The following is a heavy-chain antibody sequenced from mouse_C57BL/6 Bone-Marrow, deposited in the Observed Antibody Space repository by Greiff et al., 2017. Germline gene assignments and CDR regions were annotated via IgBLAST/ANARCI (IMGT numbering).Heavy chain of an antibody. CDR2: INPNNGGT. Sequence: EVKLQESGPELVKPGASVKISCKASGYTFTDYYMNWVKQSHGKSLEWIGDINPNNGGTSYNQKFKGKATLTVDKSSSTAYMELRSLTSEDSAVYYGARAHYYGSSPYYYAMDYWGQGTSVTVSS. CDR3: ARAHYYGSSPYYYAMDY. V-gene: IGHV1-26*01. D-gene: IGHD1-1*01. CDR1: GYTFTDYY. J-gene: IGHJ4*01.